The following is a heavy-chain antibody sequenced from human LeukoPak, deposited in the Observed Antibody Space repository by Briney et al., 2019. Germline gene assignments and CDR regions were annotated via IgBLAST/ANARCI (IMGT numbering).Heavy chain of an antibody. J-gene: IGHJ3*02. V-gene: IGHV4-59*01. CDR1: GGSISSYY. CDR3: ARGCYDILTGKCDI. D-gene: IGHD3-9*01. Sequence: SETLSLTCTVSGGSISSYYWSWIRQPPGKGLEWIGYIYYSGSTNYNPSLKSRVTISVDTSKNQFSLKLSSVTAADTAVYYCARGCYDILTGKCDIWGQGTMVTVSS. CDR2: IYYSGST.